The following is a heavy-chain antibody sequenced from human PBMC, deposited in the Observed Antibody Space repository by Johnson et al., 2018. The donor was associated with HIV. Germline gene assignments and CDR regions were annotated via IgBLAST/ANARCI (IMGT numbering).Heavy chain of an antibody. Sequence: VQLVESGGGLVQPGGSLRLSCAASGFTFSDHYMDWVRQAPGKGLEWVGRTRNKANSYTTEYAASVKGRFTIPRDDSKNSLYLQMNSLKTVDTAVYYCASRMYGGSSGGAFDIWGQGTMVTVSS. V-gene: IGHV3-72*01. D-gene: IGHD1-26*01. J-gene: IGHJ3*02. CDR1: GFTFSDHY. CDR3: ASRMYGGSSGGAFDI. CDR2: TRNKANSYTT.